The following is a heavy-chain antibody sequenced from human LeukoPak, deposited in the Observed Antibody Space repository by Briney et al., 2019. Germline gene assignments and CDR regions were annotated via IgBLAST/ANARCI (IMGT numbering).Heavy chain of an antibody. CDR1: GFIFSSYG. CDR2: ISYDGRNQ. Sequence: GGSLRLSCEASGFIFSSYGFHWVRQAPGKGLEWVTLISYDGRNQYYGQSVKGRFTISRDNSKNTLYLQMGSLRAEDMAVYYCAREKGGFDIWGQGTMVTVSS. CDR3: AREKGGFDI. J-gene: IGHJ3*02. D-gene: IGHD2-15*01. V-gene: IGHV3-30*03.